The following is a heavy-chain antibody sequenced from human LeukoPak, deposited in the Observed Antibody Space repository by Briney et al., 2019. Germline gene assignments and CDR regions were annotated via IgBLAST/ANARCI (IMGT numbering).Heavy chain of an antibody. CDR1: GGSISSSSYY. CDR2: IYYSGST. V-gene: IGHV4-39*07. J-gene: IGHJ5*02. Sequence: SETLSLTCTVSGGSISSSSYYWGWIRQPPGKGLEWIGSIYYSGSTYYNPSLKSRVTISVDTSKNQFSLKLCSVTAADTAVYYCARDLNYYGSGNWFDPWGQGTLVTVSS. CDR3: ARDLNYYGSGNWFDP. D-gene: IGHD3-10*01.